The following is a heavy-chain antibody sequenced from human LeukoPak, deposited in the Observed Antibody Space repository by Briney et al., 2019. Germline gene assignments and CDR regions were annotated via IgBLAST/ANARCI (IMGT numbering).Heavy chain of an antibody. CDR3: TRGYHVLTGYYASDY. CDR2: TYYRSTWYH. Sequence: SQTLSLTCAISGDSVSSNSAAWNWFRQSPSRGLEWMGRTYYRSTWYHDYALSVKSRITINPDTSKNQFSLQLNSVTPEDTAVYYCTRGYHVLTGYYASDYWGQGTLVTVSS. D-gene: IGHD3-9*01. V-gene: IGHV6-1*01. CDR1: GDSVSSNSAA. J-gene: IGHJ4*02.